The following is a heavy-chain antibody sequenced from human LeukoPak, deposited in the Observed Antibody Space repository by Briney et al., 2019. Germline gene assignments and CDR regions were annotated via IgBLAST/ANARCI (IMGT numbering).Heavy chain of an antibody. Sequence: SETLSLTCAVYGGSFSGYYWSWIRQPPGKGLEWIGEINHSGSTNYNPSLKSRVTISVDTSKNQFSLKLSSVTAADTAVYYCARGLAVYAKDEYFQHWGQGTLVTVSS. CDR3: ARGLAVYAKDEYFQH. V-gene: IGHV4-34*01. CDR1: GGSFSGYY. CDR2: INHSGST. D-gene: IGHD2-8*01. J-gene: IGHJ1*01.